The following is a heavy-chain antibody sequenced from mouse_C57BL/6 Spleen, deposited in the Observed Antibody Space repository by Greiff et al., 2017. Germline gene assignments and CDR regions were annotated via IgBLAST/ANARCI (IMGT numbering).Heavy chain of an antibody. CDR2: INPNNGGT. CDR1: GYTFTDYY. D-gene: IGHD2-13*01. V-gene: IGHV1-26*01. CDR3: ARGGDGDSSFAY. J-gene: IGHJ3*01. Sequence: EVQLQQSGPELVKPGASVKLSCKASGYTFTDYYMNWVKQSHGQGLEWIGDINPNNGGTSYNQKFKGKATLTVDKSSSTAYMELRSLTSEDSAVYYCARGGDGDSSFAYWGQGTLVTVSA.